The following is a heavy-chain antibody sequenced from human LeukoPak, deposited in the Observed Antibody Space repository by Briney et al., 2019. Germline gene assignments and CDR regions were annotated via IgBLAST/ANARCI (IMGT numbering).Heavy chain of an antibody. J-gene: IGHJ3*02. CDR3: ARDVVRGSSWYYHAFDI. CDR2: INPNSGGT. CDR1: GYTFTSYA. Sequence: ASVKVSCKASGYTFTSYAMNWVRQAPGQGLEWMGWINPNSGGTNYAQKFQGRVTMTRDTSISTAYMELSRLRSDDTAVYYCARDVVRGSSWYYHAFDIWGQGTMVTVSS. V-gene: IGHV1-2*02. D-gene: IGHD6-13*01.